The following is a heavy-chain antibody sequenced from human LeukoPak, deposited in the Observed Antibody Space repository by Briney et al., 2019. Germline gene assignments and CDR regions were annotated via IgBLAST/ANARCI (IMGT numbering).Heavy chain of an antibody. CDR1: GGSISSGGYY. V-gene: IGHV4-30-2*02. Sequence: SETLSLTCTVSGGSISSGGYYWSWIRQPPGKGLEWIGYIYHSGSTYYNPSLESRVTISVDRSKNQFSLKLSSVTAADTAVYYCARLSIAARPNWFDPWGQGTLVTVSS. J-gene: IGHJ5*02. CDR2: IYHSGST. D-gene: IGHD6-6*01. CDR3: ARLSIAARPNWFDP.